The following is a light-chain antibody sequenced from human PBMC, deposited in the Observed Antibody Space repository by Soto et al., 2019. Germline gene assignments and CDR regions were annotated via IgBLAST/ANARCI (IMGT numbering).Light chain of an antibody. Sequence: DIQMTRSPSTLSASVGDRVTITCRASQSISSWLAWYQQKPGKAPKLLIYKASSLESGVPSRFSGSGSGTEFTLTISSLQPDDFATYYCQHSYSSPPTFGQGTKVDIK. V-gene: IGKV1-5*03. CDR1: QSISSW. CDR2: KAS. CDR3: QHSYSSPPT. J-gene: IGKJ1*01.